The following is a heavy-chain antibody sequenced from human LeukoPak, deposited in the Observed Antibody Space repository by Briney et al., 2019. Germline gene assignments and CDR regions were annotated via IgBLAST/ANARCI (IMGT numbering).Heavy chain of an antibody. CDR3: ARVGGSNYYYYGMDV. CDR1: GGSISSYY. D-gene: IGHD3-10*01. J-gene: IGHJ6*02. V-gene: IGHV4-59*01. Sequence: PSETLSLTCAVSGGSISSYYWSWIRQPPGKGLEWIGYIYYSGSTNYNPSLKSRVTISVDTSKNQFSLKLSSVTAADTAVYYCARVGGSNYYYYGMDVWGQGTTVTVSS. CDR2: IYYSGST.